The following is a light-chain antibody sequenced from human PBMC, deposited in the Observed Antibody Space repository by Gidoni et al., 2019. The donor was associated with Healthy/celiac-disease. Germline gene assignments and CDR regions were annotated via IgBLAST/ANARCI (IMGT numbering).Light chain of an antibody. Sequence: EIVLKQSPGTLSLSPGERATLSCRASQSVSSSYLAWYQQKPGQAPRLLIYGASSSATGIPDRFSGSGSGTDFTLTISRLEPEDFAVYYCQQYGSSPGITFGQGTRLEIK. J-gene: IGKJ5*01. V-gene: IGKV3-20*01. CDR3: QQYGSSPGIT. CDR1: QSVSSSY. CDR2: GAS.